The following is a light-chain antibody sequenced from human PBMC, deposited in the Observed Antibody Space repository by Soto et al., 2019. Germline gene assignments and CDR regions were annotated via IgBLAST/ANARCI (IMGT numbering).Light chain of an antibody. CDR2: DAS. CDR3: QQRSNWPIT. Sequence: EIVLTQSPATLSLSPLERSTVSCSASQSFSSYLAWYQQKPGQAPRLLIYDASNRATGIPARFSGSGSGTDFTLTISSLEPEDFAVYYCQQRSNWPITFGQGTRLEI. V-gene: IGKV3-11*01. J-gene: IGKJ5*01. CDR1: QSFSSY.